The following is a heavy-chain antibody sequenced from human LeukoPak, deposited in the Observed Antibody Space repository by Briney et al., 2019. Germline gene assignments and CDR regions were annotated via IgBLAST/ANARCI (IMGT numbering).Heavy chain of an antibody. J-gene: IGHJ6*04. Sequence: SETLSLTCTVSGGSISSYYWSWIRQPPGKGLEWIGYIYYSGSTNYNPSLKSRVTISVDTSKNQFSLKLSSVTAADTAVYYCARVRLTGANFSFYYCYGMDVWGKGTTVTVPS. D-gene: IGHD1-14*01. CDR2: IYYSGST. V-gene: IGHV4-59*01. CDR1: GGSISSYY. CDR3: ARVRLTGANFSFYYCYGMDV.